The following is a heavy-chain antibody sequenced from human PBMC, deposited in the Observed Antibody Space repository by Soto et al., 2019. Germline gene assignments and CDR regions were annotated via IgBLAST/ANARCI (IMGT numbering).Heavy chain of an antibody. D-gene: IGHD3-22*01. CDR2: ISGSGGST. V-gene: IGHV3-23*01. CDR1: GFTFSSYA. CDR3: AKHRMDSSGYYNH. J-gene: IGHJ5*02. Sequence: EVQLLESGGGLVQPGGSLRLSCAASGFTFSSYAMSWVRQAPGKGLEWGSAISGSGGSTYYADSVKGRFTISRDNSKNTLYLQMNSLRAEDTAVYYCAKHRMDSSGYYNHWGQGTLVTVSS.